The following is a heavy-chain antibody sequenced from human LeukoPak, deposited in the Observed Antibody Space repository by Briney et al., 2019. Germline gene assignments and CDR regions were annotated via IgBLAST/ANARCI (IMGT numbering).Heavy chain of an antibody. CDR1: GFTFSSYG. J-gene: IGHJ4*02. D-gene: IGHD1-14*01. CDR2: ISHDGTVK. CDR3: AKESPERSARSFDC. Sequence: PGGSLRLSCAASGFTFSSYGMQWVRQAPDKGLEWVAVISHDGTVKYYAESVKGRFTISRDQAKNTLYLQMNSLRVEDTGLYYCAKESPERSARSFDCWGKGTLVPVS. V-gene: IGHV3-30*18.